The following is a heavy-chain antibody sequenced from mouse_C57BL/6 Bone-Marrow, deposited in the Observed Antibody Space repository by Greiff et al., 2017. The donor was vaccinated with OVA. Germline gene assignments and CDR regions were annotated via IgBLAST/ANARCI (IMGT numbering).Heavy chain of an antibody. CDR3: ARVPYRGDY. V-gene: IGHV5-4*03. CDR2: ISDGGSYT. D-gene: IGHD2-10*01. Sequence: EVKLMESGGGLVKPGGSLKLSCAASGFTFSSYAMSWVRQTPEKRLEWVATISDGGSYTYYPDNVKGRFTISRDNAKNNLYLQMSHLKSEDTAMYYCARVPYRGDYWGQGTSVTVSS. CDR1: GFTFSSYA. J-gene: IGHJ4*01.